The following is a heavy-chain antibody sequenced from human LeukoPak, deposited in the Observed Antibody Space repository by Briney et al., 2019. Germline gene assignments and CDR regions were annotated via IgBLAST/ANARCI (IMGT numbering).Heavy chain of an antibody. J-gene: IGHJ4*02. CDR3: ARDWPYCSSTSCSY. CDR1: GGTFHSFA. V-gene: IGHV1-69*05. Sequence: SVKVSCKTSGGTFHSFALSWVRQAPGQGLEWMGGIIPIFPTTDYAQKFQGRVTMTTDTSTSTAYMELRSLRSDDTAVYYCARDWPYCSSTSCSYWGQGTLVTVSS. CDR2: IIPIFPTT. D-gene: IGHD2-2*01.